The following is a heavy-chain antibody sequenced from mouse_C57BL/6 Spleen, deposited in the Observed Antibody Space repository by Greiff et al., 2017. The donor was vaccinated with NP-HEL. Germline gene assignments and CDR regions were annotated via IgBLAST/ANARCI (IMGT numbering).Heavy chain of an antibody. Sequence: VQLQESGAELVKPGASVKMSCKASGYTFTTYPIEWMKQNHGKSLEWIGNFHPYNDDTKYNEKFKGKATLTVEKSSSTVYLELSRLTSDGSAVYYCAMIYYGNYGDAMDYWGQGTSVTVSS. CDR1: GYTFTTYP. J-gene: IGHJ4*01. V-gene: IGHV1-47*01. D-gene: IGHD2-1*01. CDR2: FHPYNDDT. CDR3: AMIYYGNYGDAMDY.